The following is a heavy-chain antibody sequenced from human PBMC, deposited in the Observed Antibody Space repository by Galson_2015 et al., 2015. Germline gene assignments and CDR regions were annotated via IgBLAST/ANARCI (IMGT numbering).Heavy chain of an antibody. Sequence: SLSLTCPVSGGSITSGGYYWSWIRQHQGEGLEWIGYIYYSGSTYYNPYLKSRITISVDTSNNQFSLKLSSVTAADTAVYYCARDRGYGSGIYYFDYWGQGTLVTVSS. J-gene: IGHJ4*02. CDR3: ARDRGYGSGIYYFDY. D-gene: IGHD3-10*01. CDR2: IYYSGST. CDR1: GGSITSGGYY. V-gene: IGHV4-31*03.